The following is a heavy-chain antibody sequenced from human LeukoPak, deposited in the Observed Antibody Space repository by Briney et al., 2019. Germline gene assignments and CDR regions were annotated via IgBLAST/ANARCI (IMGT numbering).Heavy chain of an antibody. CDR3: AKDDRWLQFCC. J-gene: IGHJ4*02. CDR1: GFTFSSYA. D-gene: IGHD5-24*01. CDR2: ISGSGGST. Sequence: GGSLRLSCAASGFTFSSYAMSWVRQAPGKGLEWVSAISGSGGSTYYADSVKGRFTISRDNSRNTLYLQMNSLRAEDTAVYYCAKDDRWLQFCCWGQGTLVTVSA. V-gene: IGHV3-23*01.